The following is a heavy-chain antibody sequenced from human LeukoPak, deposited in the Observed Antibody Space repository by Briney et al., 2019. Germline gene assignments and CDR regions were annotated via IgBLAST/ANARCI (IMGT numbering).Heavy chain of an antibody. J-gene: IGHJ6*03. CDR3: ARDYVGYYYYMDV. Sequence: SVKVSCKASGGTFSSYAISWVRQAPGQGLEWMGRIIPIFGTANYAQKFQGGVTITTDESTSTAYMELSSLRSEDTAVYYCARDYVGYYYYMDVWGKGTTVTVSS. D-gene: IGHD3-16*01. CDR2: IIPIFGTA. V-gene: IGHV1-69*05. CDR1: GGTFSSYA.